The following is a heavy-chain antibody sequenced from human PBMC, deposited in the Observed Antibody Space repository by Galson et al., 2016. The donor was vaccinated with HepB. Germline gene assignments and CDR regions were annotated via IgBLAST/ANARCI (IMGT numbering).Heavy chain of an antibody. J-gene: IGHJ6*02. CDR3: TRDYSYGLDV. Sequence: SLRISCAASGFNPRSDNMNWVRQAPGKGLEWVSSISSSGNYMDYADSVKGRFTISRDNAKNTVHLQMNSLRAEDTAIYYCTRDYSYGLDVWGQGTTVTVSS. D-gene: IGHD2-15*01. CDR1: GFNPRSDN. V-gene: IGHV3-21*01. CDR2: ISSSGNYM.